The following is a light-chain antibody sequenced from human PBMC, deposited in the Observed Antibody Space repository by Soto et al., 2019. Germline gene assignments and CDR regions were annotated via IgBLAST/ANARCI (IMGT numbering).Light chain of an antibody. CDR2: KSS. CDR3: QQYNTYSRT. CDR1: QSISTW. V-gene: IGKV1-5*03. J-gene: IGKJ1*01. Sequence: DIQMTQSPSTLSASVGDRVTISCRASQSISTWLAWYQQKPGKAPNLLIYKSSTLQSGVPSRFSGSGSGTDFTLTISSLQTDDFATYYCQQYNTYSRTFGQGTKVEI.